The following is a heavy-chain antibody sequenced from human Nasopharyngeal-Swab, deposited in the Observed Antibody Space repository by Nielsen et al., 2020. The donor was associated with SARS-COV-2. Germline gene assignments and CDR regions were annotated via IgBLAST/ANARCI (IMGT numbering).Heavy chain of an antibody. Sequence: VRQAPGKGLEWVAVISYDGSNKYYADSVKGRFTISRDNSKNTLYLQMNSLRAEDTAVYYCARGEVYYYDSSGYLNYFDYWGQGTLVTASS. CDR2: ISYDGSNK. D-gene: IGHD3-22*01. V-gene: IGHV3-30-3*01. J-gene: IGHJ4*02. CDR3: ARGEVYYYDSSGYLNYFDY.